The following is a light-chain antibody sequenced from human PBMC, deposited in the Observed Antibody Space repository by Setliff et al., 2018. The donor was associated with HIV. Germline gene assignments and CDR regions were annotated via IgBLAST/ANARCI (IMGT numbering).Light chain of an antibody. J-gene: IGLJ2*01. V-gene: IGLV7-46*01. CDR1: TGPVTSGHY. CDR3: LLSYNGVRV. CDR2: DTR. Sequence: QAVVTQEPSLTVSPGGTVTLTCASNTGPVTSGHYPYWIQQKPGQAPRTLIYDTRHKHSWTPARFSGSLLGGVAALTLSGAQPDDEADYHCLLSYNGVRVFGGGTQLTVL.